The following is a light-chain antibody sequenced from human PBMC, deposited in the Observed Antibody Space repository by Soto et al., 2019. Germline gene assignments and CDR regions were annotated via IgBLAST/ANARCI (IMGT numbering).Light chain of an antibody. CDR3: QQYYSYPYT. V-gene: IGKV1-8*01. CDR1: QGISSY. J-gene: IGKJ2*01. CDR2: AAS. Sequence: AIRMTQSPSSFSASTGDRVTITCRASQGISSYLAWYQQKPEKAPKLLIYAASTLQSVVPSRFSGSGSGTEFTLTISCLQSEDFATYYCQQYYSYPYTFGQGTKLEIK.